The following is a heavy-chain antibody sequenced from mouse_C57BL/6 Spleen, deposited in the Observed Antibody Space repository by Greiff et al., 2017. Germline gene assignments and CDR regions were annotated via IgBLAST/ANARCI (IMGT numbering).Heavy chain of an antibody. D-gene: IGHD1-1*01. CDR2: INPSNGGT. Sequence: VQLQQSGTELVKPGASVKLSCKASGYTFTSYWMHWVKQRPGQGLEWIGNINPSNGGTNYNEKFKSKATLTVDKSSSTAYMQLSSLTSEDSAVYYCARSYYYGSPYFDYWGQGTTLTVSS. V-gene: IGHV1-53*01. CDR3: ARSYYYGSPYFDY. CDR1: GYTFTSYW. J-gene: IGHJ2*01.